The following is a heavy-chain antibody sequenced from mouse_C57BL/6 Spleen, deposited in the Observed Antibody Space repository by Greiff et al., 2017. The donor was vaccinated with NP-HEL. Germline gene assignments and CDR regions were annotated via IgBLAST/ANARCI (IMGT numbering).Heavy chain of an antibody. J-gene: IGHJ2*01. V-gene: IGHV5-4*01. CDR1: GFTFSSYA. CDR2: ISDGGSYT. Sequence: EVMLVESGGGLVKPGGSLKLSCAASGFTFSSYAMSWVRQTPEKRLEWVATISDGGSYTYYPDNVKGRFTISRDNAKNNLYLQMSHLKSEDTAMYYCARDDEALDYWGQGTTLTVSS. CDR3: ARDDEALDY.